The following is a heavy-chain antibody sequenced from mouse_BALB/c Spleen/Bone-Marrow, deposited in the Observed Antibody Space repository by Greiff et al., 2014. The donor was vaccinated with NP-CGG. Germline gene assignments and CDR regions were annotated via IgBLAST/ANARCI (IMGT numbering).Heavy chain of an antibody. V-gene: IGHV1-9*01. CDR2: ILPGSGNT. Sequence: QVHVKQSGPELMKPGASVKISCKATGYTFSSYWIEWVKQRPGHGLEWIGEILPGSGNTHYNEKFKGKATSTADTSSNTAYMQLSSLTSEDSAVYYCTRQGFACWGQGTLVTVSA. CDR3: TRQGFAC. J-gene: IGHJ3*01. CDR1: GYTFSSYW.